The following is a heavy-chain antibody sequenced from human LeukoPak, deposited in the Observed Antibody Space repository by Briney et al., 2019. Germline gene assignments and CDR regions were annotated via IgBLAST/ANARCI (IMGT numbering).Heavy chain of an antibody. V-gene: IGHV1-46*01. CDR1: GYTFTGYY. J-gene: IGHJ4*02. CDR3: ARAPANKYDSRLTEDY. Sequence: ASVKVSCKASGYTFTGYYIHCVRQAPGQGLEWMGIINPSDGTTSYAQKFQGRVTMTRDTSTSTVYMELSSLRSEDTAVYYCARAPANKYDSRLTEDYWGQGTLVTVSS. CDR2: INPSDGTT. D-gene: IGHD3-22*01.